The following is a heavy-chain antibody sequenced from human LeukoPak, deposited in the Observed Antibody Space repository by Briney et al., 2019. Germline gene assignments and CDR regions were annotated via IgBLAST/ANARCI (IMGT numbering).Heavy chain of an antibody. CDR1: GFTIGNFY. J-gene: IGHJ4*01. V-gene: IGHV3-7*01. Sequence: GSLGPSCVAAGFTIGNFYMGLVRQAPGKGLGGVANIDEAGKDRYYADSVKGRFTISRDNTKNSVFLDMTSLRVEDTATYFCARASPGVVFNYFDYWGQGALVPVSS. CDR2: IDEAGKDR. D-gene: IGHD2-15*01. CDR3: ARASPGVVFNYFDY.